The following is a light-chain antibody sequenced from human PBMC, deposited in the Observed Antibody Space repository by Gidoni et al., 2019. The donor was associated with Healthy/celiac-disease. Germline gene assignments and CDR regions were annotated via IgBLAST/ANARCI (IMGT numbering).Light chain of an antibody. CDR3: ISYTVSGTYV. CDR2: DVS. Sequence: QASLTQPASWARSPGQSIRLSCTGTSRAGGSNNYVSGYQQHPGTSPQVVIRDVSHRPSGVSDRFSGSKSGNTASLTISGLQAEDESDYYCISYTVSGTYVFGTGTKVTVL. CDR1: SRAGGSNNY. J-gene: IGLJ1*01. V-gene: IGLV2-14*03.